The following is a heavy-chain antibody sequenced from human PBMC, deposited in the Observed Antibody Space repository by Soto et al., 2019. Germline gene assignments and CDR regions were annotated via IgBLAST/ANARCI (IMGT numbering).Heavy chain of an antibody. D-gene: IGHD2-8*01. CDR2: LSPGGGST. J-gene: IGHJ4*02. CDR1: GFTFTNFA. Sequence: VQLLESGGGLVQPGGSLRLSCAASGFTFTNFAMSWVRQAPGKGLEWVSSLSPGGGSTYYAASVKGRFTISRDNSKRSVFLQMDSLRAEDTATYYCAREDCTDGVCYNHYWGQGSLLTVSS. CDR3: AREDCTDGVCYNHY. V-gene: IGHV3-23*01.